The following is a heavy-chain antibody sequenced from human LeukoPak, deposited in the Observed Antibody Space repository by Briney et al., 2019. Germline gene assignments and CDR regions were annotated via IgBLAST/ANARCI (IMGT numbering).Heavy chain of an antibody. J-gene: IGHJ4*02. CDR1: GFTFSSYW. D-gene: IGHD1-26*01. CDR3: AREPRGIVGATS. Sequence: GGSLRLSCAASGFTFSSYWMHWVRQAPGKGPVWVSRISPDGSSTTYADSVKGRFTISRDNSKNTLYLQMNSLRAEDTAVYYCAREPRGIVGATSWGQGTLVTVSS. V-gene: IGHV3-74*03. CDR2: ISPDGSST.